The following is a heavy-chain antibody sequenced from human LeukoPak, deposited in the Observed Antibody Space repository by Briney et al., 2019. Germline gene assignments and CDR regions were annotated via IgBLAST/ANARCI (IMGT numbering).Heavy chain of an antibody. CDR1: GGTFSSYA. V-gene: IGHV1-69*04. J-gene: IGHJ3*02. D-gene: IGHD1-26*01. CDR3: ARGAAPGQDDAFDI. Sequence: GASVKVSCKASGGTFSSYAISWVRQAPGQGLEWMGRIIPILGIANYAQKFQGRVTITADKSTSTAYMELSSLRSEDTAVYYCARGAAPGQDDAFDIWGQGTMVTVSS. CDR2: IIPILGIA.